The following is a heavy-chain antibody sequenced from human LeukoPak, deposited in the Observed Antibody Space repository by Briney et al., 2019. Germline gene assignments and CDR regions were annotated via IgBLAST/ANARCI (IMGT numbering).Heavy chain of an antibody. D-gene: IGHD3-22*01. J-gene: IGHJ4*02. CDR3: ARGEKTMIVVVPYGY. CDR2: INPNSGGT. V-gene: IGHV1-2*02. CDR1: GYTFTSYY. Sequence: ASVKVSCKASGYTFTSYYMHWVRQAPGQGLEWMGWINPNSGGTNYAQKFQGRVTMTRDTSISTAYMELSRLRSDDTAVYYCARGEKTMIVVVPYGYWGQGTLVTVSS.